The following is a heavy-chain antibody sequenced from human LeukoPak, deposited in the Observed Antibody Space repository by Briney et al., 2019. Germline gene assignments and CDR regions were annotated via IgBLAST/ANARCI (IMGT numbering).Heavy chain of an antibody. J-gene: IGHJ5*02. CDR3: ARRYSSSWYSSWFDP. D-gene: IGHD6-13*01. CDR1: GYTFTSYG. CDR2: ISAYNGNT. Sequence: ASVKVSCKASGYTFTSYGISWVRQAPGQRLEWMGWISAYNGNTNYAQKLQGRVTMTTDTSTSTAYMELRSLRSDDTAVYYCARRYSSSWYSSWFDPWGQGTLVTVSS. V-gene: IGHV1-18*01.